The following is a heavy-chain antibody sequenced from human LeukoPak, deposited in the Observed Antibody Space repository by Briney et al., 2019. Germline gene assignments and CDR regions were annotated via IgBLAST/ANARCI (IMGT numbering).Heavy chain of an antibody. J-gene: IGHJ4*02. D-gene: IGHD3-22*01. CDR2: IYYSGST. Sequence: SGTLSLTCTVSGGSISSYYWSWIRQPPGKGLEWIGYIYYSGSTNYNPSLKSRVTISVDTSKNQFSLKLTSVTAADTAVYYCARTNYYDSSGYGGHTKYFDYWGQGTLVTVSS. CDR1: GGSISSYY. CDR3: ARTNYYDSSGYGGHTKYFDY. V-gene: IGHV4-59*01.